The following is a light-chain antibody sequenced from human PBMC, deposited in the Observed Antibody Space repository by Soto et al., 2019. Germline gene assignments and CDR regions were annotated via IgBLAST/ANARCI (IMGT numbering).Light chain of an antibody. CDR3: QQYGDSPWT. CDR1: QSVSSSH. Sequence: EVELTQSPGTLSLSPGERATLSCRASQSVSSSHLAWYQQKRGQAPRLLIYDTSTRATGIPDRFSGSGSGTDFTLTISRLEPEDFAVYHCQQYGDSPWTFGQGNKVEVK. V-gene: IGKV3-20*01. CDR2: DTS. J-gene: IGKJ1*01.